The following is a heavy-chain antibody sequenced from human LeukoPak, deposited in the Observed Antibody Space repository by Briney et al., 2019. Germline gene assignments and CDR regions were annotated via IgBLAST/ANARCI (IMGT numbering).Heavy chain of an antibody. D-gene: IGHD3-16*01. Sequence: GGSLRLSCAASGFTFSTYSMNWVRQAPGKGLEWVSYISSSSSTIYYADSVKGRFTTSRDNAKNSLYLQMNSLRDEDTAVFYCARGKKKAMITFGGIIIPPFDYWGQGTLVTVSS. CDR3: ARGKKKAMITFGGIIIPPFDY. V-gene: IGHV3-48*02. CDR2: ISSSSSTI. J-gene: IGHJ4*02. CDR1: GFTFSTYS.